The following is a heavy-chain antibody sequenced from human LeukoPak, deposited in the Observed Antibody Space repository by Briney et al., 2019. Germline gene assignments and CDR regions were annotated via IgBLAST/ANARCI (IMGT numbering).Heavy chain of an antibody. Sequence: PSETLSLTCTVSGGSISSGGYYWSWIRQHPGKGLEWIGYIYYSGSTYYNPSLKSRVTISVDTSKNQFSLKLSSVTAADTAVYYCAKDPYDFWTYYFDYWGQGTLVTVSS. J-gene: IGHJ4*02. CDR2: IYYSGST. V-gene: IGHV4-31*03. CDR1: GGSISSGGYY. CDR3: AKDPYDFWTYYFDY. D-gene: IGHD3-3*01.